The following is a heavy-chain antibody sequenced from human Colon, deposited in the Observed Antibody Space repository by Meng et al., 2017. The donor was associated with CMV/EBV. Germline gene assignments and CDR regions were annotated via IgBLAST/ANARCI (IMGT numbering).Heavy chain of an antibody. CDR2: ITISSTYI. V-gene: IGHV3-21*01. J-gene: IGHJ4*02. CDR1: GFSFDTYS. Sequence: GGSLRLSCVASGFSFDTYSRSWVRQAPGKGLEWVSTITISSTYIYYADSVKGRFTVSRDNAKNSLYLQIKGLKAEDAAVYYCARGLGSGTRRGVDYWGQGALVTVSS. D-gene: IGHD1-26*01. CDR3: ARGLGSGTRRGVDY.